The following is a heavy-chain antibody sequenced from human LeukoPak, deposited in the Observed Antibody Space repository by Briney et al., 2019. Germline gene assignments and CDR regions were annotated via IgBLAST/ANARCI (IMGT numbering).Heavy chain of an antibody. V-gene: IGHV3-23*01. D-gene: IGHD5-18*01. CDR1: GFTFSSFA. Sequence: GGSLRLSCSASGFTFSSFAMSWVRQAPGKGQEWVSSISGSGSSTYYADSVKGRFTISRDNSKNTLYLQMNSLRVEDTALYYCAKERVQRVLGPSYNWFDPWGQGTLVSVSS. J-gene: IGHJ5*02. CDR3: AKERVQRVLGPSYNWFDP. CDR2: ISGSGSST.